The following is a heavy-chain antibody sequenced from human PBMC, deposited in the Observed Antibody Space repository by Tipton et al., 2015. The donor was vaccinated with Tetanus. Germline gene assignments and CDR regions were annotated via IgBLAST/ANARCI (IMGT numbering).Heavy chain of an antibody. CDR1: GGPFRSYY. D-gene: IGHD3-10*01. Sequence: TLSLTCTVSGGPFRSYYWTWIRQPAGKGLEWIGRVYYTGSTDYNPSLKSRVTISVDTSKSQFSLRLTSVTAADTAVYYCARSKLLWFGESLSGFDSWGQGTLVTVSA. CDR3: ARSKLLWFGESLSGFDS. J-gene: IGHJ4*02. V-gene: IGHV4-4*07. CDR2: VYYTGST.